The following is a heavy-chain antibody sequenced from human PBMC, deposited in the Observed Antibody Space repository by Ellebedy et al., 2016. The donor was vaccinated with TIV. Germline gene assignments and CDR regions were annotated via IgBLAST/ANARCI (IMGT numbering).Heavy chain of an antibody. J-gene: IGHJ4*02. CDR3: ARSGGDRSGYYEYYFDY. CDR1: GYTFTGYY. Sequence: ASVKVSXXASGYTFTGYYMHWVRQAPGQGLEWMGWINPNSGGTNYAQKFQGWVTMTRDTSISTAYMELSRLRSDDTAVYYCARSGGDRSGYYEYYFDYWGQGTLVTVSS. D-gene: IGHD3-22*01. CDR2: INPNSGGT. V-gene: IGHV1-2*04.